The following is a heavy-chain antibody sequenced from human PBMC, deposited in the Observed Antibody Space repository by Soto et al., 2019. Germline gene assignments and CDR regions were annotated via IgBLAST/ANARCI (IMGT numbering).Heavy chain of an antibody. CDR1: GYTFFGDG. D-gene: IGHD3-10*01. V-gene: IGHV1-18*04. CDR3: ARRGPQYMDV. CDR2: INRYNGQT. Sequence: QDQLLQSGDEVKSRGASVKVSCRPSGYTFFGDGVSWVRQAPGQGLEWLGWINRYNGQTHYAQTFDGRVTMTTDTSTNTAYMELRSLRYDDTAVYYCARRGPQYMDVWGKGTTIIVSS. J-gene: IGHJ6*04.